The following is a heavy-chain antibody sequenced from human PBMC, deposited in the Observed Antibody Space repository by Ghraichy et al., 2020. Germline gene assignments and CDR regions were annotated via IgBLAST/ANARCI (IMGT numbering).Heavy chain of an antibody. V-gene: IGHV3-7*01. Sequence: GESLNISCAASGFTFSSYWMSWVRQAPGKGLEWVANIKQDGSEKYYVDSVKGRFTISRDNAKNSLYLQMNSLRAEDTAVYYCARAYGDYGAWYFDLWGRGTLVTVSS. D-gene: IGHD4-17*01. CDR1: GFTFSSYW. J-gene: IGHJ2*01. CDR2: IKQDGSEK. CDR3: ARAYGDYGAWYFDL.